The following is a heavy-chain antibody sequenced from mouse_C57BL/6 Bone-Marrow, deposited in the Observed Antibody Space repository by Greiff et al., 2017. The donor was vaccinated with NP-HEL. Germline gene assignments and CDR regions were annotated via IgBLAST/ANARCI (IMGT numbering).Heavy chain of an antibody. J-gene: IGHJ1*03. Sequence: QVQLQQSGAELVKPGASVKISCKASGYAFSSYWMNWVKQRPGKGLEWIGQIYPGDGDTNYNGKFKGKATLTADKSSSTAYMQLSSLTSEDSAVYFCARGGGSPHWYFDVWGTGTTVTVSS. CDR1: GYAFSSYW. V-gene: IGHV1-80*01. CDR2: IYPGDGDT. D-gene: IGHD1-1*01. CDR3: ARGGGSPHWYFDV.